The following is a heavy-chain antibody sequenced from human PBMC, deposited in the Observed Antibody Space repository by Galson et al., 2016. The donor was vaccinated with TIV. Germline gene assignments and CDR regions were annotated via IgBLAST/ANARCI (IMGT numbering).Heavy chain of an antibody. CDR1: GGSLSIFY. CDR2: IYDSGST. J-gene: IGHJ6*03. V-gene: IGHV4-59*01. CDR3: ARVRRPADISFYDYYYMDV. D-gene: IGHD3-9*01. Sequence: SETLSLTCTVSGGSLSIFYWSWIRQSPGKGLEWIGYIYDSGSTNYNPSLKSRVTISIDTSKNHFTLDLRSATAADTAVYYYARVRRPADISFYDYYYMDVWGKGTTVTVSS.